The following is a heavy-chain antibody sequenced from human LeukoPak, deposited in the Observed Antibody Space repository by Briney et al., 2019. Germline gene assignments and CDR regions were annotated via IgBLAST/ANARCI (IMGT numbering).Heavy chain of an antibody. CDR2: IWYDGSNK. CDR3: ARDRRERTTAYLYYYGMDV. CDR1: GFTFSSYG. Sequence: GGSLRLSCVASGFTFSSYGMHWVRQAPGKGLEWVAVIWYDGSNKYYADSVKGRFTISRDNSKNTLYLQMNSLRAEDTAVYYCARDRRERTTAYLYYYGMDVWGQGTTVTVSS. V-gene: IGHV3-33*01. D-gene: IGHD1-7*01. J-gene: IGHJ6*02.